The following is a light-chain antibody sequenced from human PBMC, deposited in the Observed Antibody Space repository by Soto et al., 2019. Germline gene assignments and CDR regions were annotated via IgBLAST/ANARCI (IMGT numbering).Light chain of an antibody. CDR1: QNVGSN. Sequence: EIVLTQSPATLSVSPGERATLSCRASQNVGSNLAWYQQKPGQTPRLLIYGASTRATDIPPRFSGSGSGTEFALTISSLQSEDFAVYYCQQYNNWPITFGQGTRLE. CDR3: QQYNNWPIT. V-gene: IGKV3-15*01. CDR2: GAS. J-gene: IGKJ5*01.